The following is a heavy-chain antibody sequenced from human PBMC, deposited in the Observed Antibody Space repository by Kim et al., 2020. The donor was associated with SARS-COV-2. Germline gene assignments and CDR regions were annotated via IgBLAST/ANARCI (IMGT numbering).Heavy chain of an antibody. Sequence: SVKVSCKASGGTFSSYAISWVRQAPGQGLEWMGGIIHIFGTANYAQKFQGRVTITADESTSTAYMELSSLRSEDTAVYYCAIVVVVAANYYYGMDVWGQGTTVTVSS. CDR2: IIHIFGTA. CDR1: GGTFSSYA. J-gene: IGHJ6*02. CDR3: AIVVVVAANYYYGMDV. D-gene: IGHD2-15*01. V-gene: IGHV1-69*13.